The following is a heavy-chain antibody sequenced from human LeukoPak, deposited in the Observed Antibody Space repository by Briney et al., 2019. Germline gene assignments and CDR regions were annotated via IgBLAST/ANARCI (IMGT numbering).Heavy chain of an antibody. Sequence: PSETLSLTCNVSGASLSDYYWGWIRQSPAKGLEWLGYISDTGKTDYNPSLNSRGTLSLDTSKNQFSLRLASVIAADTAVYYCVTGYYEPFDNWGQGTLVTVSS. CDR3: VTGYYEPFDN. D-gene: IGHD3-3*01. CDR1: GASLSDYY. J-gene: IGHJ4*02. V-gene: IGHV4-59*01. CDR2: ISDTGKT.